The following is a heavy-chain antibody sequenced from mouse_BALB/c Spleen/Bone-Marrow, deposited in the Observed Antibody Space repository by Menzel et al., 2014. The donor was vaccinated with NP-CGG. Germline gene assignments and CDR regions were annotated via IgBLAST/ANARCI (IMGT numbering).Heavy chain of an antibody. CDR3: TRSNGNWFGY. J-gene: IGHJ3*01. CDR1: GYTFTSYY. CDR2: INPSSGGT. Sequence: QVQLQQSGAELVKPGASVKLSCKASGYTFTSYYMYWVKQRPGQGLEWIGEINPSSGGTNFNEKFKNKATLTVDKSSSTAYMQLSSLIFEDSAVYYCTRSNGNWFGYWGQGTLVTVSA. D-gene: IGHD2-1*01. V-gene: IGHV1S81*02.